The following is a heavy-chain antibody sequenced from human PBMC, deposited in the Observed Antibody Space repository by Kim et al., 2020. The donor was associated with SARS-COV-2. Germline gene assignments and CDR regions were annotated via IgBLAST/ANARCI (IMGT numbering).Heavy chain of an antibody. J-gene: IGHJ4*02. CDR1: GFTFSSYA. D-gene: IGHD3-10*01. Sequence: GGSLRLSCAASGFTFSSYAMSWVRQAPGKGLEWVSAISGSGGSTYYADSVKGRFTISRDNSKNTLYLQMNSLRAEDTAVYYCAKGDVVVPARYLWFGELFFDYWGQGTLVTVSS. CDR2: ISGSGGST. V-gene: IGHV3-23*01. CDR3: AKGDVVVPARYLWFGELFFDY.